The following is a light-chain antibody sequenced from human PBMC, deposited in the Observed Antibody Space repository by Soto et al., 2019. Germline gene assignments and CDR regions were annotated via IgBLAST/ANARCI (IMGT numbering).Light chain of an antibody. V-gene: IGLV1-40*01. CDR1: NSNIGAGFG. CDR2: SNT. J-gene: IGLJ2*01. Sequence: QSVLTQPPSVSGAPGQRVTISCTGSNSNIGAGFGVQWYQQFPRTAPRLLIYSNTNRPSGVPDRFSASKSGTSASLAITGLRAEDEADYYCSSFTSSTTLLFGGGTKLTVL. CDR3: SSFTSSTTLL.